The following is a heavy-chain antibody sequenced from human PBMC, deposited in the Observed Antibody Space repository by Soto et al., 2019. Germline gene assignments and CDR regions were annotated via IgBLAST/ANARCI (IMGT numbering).Heavy chain of an antibody. V-gene: IGHV1-3*01. Sequence: QVQLVQSGAELQKPGASVNISCTASGFTFSDNLINWVRQAPGQGLEWMGWLNPDTGNTRYSETFQGRVNISRHSSAVIAYLDPSDQENEDTALYVSERDRHRVGPRANDAFHIWGKGTMLTVSS. CDR2: LNPDTGNT. J-gene: IGHJ3*02. CDR1: GFTFSDNL. CDR3: ERDRHRVGPRANDAFHI.